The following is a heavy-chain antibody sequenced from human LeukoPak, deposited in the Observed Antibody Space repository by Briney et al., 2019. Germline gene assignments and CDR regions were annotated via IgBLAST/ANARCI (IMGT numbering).Heavy chain of an antibody. V-gene: IGHV3-21*01. Sequence: GGSLRLSCAASGFTFSSYSMNWVRQAPGKGLEWVSSISSSSSYIYYADSVKGRFTISRDNAKNPLYLQMNSLRAEDTAVYYCARGGYGDYVGRSQFDYWGQGTLVTVSS. CDR1: GFTFSSYS. J-gene: IGHJ4*02. CDR3: ARGGYGDYVGRSQFDY. D-gene: IGHD4-17*01. CDR2: ISSSSSYI.